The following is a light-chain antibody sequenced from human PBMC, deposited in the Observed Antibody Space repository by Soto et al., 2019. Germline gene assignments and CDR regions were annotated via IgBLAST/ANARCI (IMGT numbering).Light chain of an antibody. Sequence: DIQMTQSPCSLSASVGERVTITFLASQGIRNDLGWYQQKPGKAPKLLIYAESTLQSGVPSRFSGSGSGTRGTLTISSLQPEDFATYYCQKVKSYPRNFGGGTKVDIK. CDR1: QGIRND. J-gene: IGKJ4*01. CDR2: AES. V-gene: IGKV1-17*01. CDR3: QKVKSYPRN.